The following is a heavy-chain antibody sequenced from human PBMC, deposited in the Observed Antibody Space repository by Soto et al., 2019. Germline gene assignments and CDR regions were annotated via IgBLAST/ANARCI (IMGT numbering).Heavy chain of an antibody. CDR2: IYHSGLT. CDR1: GGSISRSNW. J-gene: IGHJ2*01. Sequence: QVQLQESGPGLVKPSETLSLICAVSGGSISRSNWWSWVRQPPGKGLEWIGEIYHSGLTDYNPSLKSRVTMSIDKSKNPFSLNLTSVTAADTAIYYWTRVLGALGNRWYLDLWGRGTLVSVSS. D-gene: IGHD2-15*01. V-gene: IGHV4-4*02. CDR3: TRVLGALGNRWYLDL.